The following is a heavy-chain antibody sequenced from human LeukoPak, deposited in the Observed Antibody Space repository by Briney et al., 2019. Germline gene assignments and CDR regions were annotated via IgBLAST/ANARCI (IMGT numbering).Heavy chain of an antibody. D-gene: IGHD2-2*01. V-gene: IGHV5-10-1*01. CDR2: IDPSDSYT. CDR3: ARRPKGNYCSSTSCYYGLFDP. CDR1: GYSFTSYW. Sequence: GESLRMSCKGSGYSFTSYWISWVRQMPGKGLEWMGRIDPSDSYTNYSPSFQGHVTISADKSISTAYLQWSSLKASDTAMYYCARRPKGNYCSSTSCYYGLFDPWGQGTLVTVSS. J-gene: IGHJ5*02.